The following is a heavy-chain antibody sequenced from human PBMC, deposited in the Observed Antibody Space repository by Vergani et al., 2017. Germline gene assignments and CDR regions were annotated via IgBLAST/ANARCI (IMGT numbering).Heavy chain of an antibody. V-gene: IGHV4-31*11. CDR1: GGSISSGGYY. Sequence: QVQLQQWGAGLLKPSETLSLTCAVYGGSISSGGYYWSWIRQHPGKGLEWIGYIYYSGSTYYNPSLKSRVTISVDTSKNQFSLKLSSVTAADTAVYYCARDVPASYSMDVWGQGTTVTVSS. CDR2: IYYSGST. D-gene: IGHD2-15*01. CDR3: ARDVPASYSMDV. J-gene: IGHJ6*02.